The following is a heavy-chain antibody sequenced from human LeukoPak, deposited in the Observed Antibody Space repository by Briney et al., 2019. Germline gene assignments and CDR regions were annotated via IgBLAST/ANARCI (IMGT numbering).Heavy chain of an antibody. Sequence: SETLSLTCTVSGGSISSGSYYWSWIRQPAGKGLEWIGRIYTSGSTNYNPSLQSRVTISVDTSKNKFSLKLSSVIAADTAVYYCAREKYYYDSSGYYPPLYYFDYWGQGTLVTVSS. J-gene: IGHJ4*02. CDR3: AREKYYYDSSGYYPPLYYFDY. D-gene: IGHD3-22*01. CDR1: GGSISSGSYY. CDR2: IYTSGST. V-gene: IGHV4-61*02.